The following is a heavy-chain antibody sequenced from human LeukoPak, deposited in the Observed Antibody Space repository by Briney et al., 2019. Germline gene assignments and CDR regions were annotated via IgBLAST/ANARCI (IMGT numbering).Heavy chain of an antibody. CDR3: AKDSLYYYGSGTGFDY. D-gene: IGHD3-10*01. CDR2: ISGSGGST. CDR1: GFTFSSYG. V-gene: IGHV3-23*01. Sequence: GGSLRLSCAASGFTFSSYGMHWVRQAPGKGLEWVSAISGSGGSTYYADSVKGRFTISRDNSKNTLYLQMNSLRAEDTAVYYCAKDSLYYYGSGTGFDYWGQGTLVTVSS. J-gene: IGHJ4*02.